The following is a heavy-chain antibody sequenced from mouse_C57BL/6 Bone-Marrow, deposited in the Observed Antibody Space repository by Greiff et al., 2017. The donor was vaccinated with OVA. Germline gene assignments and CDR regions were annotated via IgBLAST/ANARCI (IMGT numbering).Heavy chain of an antibody. CDR2: IRLKSDNYAT. D-gene: IGHD1-1*01. CDR3: TVGYYGSSYRYFDV. Sequence: EVKLVESGGGLVQPGGSMKLSCVASGFTFSNYWMNWVRQSPEKGLEWVAQIRLKSDNYATHYAESVKGRFTISRYDSNSSVYLQMNNLRAEDTGVYYCTVGYYGSSYRYFDVGGTGTTVTVSS. CDR1: GFTFSNYW. V-gene: IGHV6-3*01. J-gene: IGHJ1*03.